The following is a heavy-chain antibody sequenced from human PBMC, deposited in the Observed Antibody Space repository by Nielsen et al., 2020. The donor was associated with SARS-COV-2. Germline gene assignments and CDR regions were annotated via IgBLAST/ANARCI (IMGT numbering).Heavy chain of an antibody. Sequence: GESLKISCAAPGFIFSSYEMNWVRQAPGKGLEWLSYTSTHESTIYYADSVKGRFTISRDDAKNSLYLQMNSLRAEDTALYYCARGQFTGTYGRGAFDVWSQGTMVTVSS. J-gene: IGHJ3*01. V-gene: IGHV3-48*03. CDR2: TSTHESTI. D-gene: IGHD1-26*01. CDR1: GFIFSSYE. CDR3: ARGQFTGTYGRGAFDV.